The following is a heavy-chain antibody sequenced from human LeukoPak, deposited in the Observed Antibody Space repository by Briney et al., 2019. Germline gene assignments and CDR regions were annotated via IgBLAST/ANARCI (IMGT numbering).Heavy chain of an antibody. CDR1: GFTVSSNY. CDR2: IYSGGST. Sequence: GGSLRLSCAASGFTVSSNYMSWVRQAPGKGLEWVSVIYSGGSTYYADSVKGRFTISRDNSKNTLYLQMNSLRAEDTAVYYCARDLRGSGEDYWGQGTLVTVSS. J-gene: IGHJ4*02. V-gene: IGHV3-66*01. D-gene: IGHD2-21*01. CDR3: ARDLRGSGEDY.